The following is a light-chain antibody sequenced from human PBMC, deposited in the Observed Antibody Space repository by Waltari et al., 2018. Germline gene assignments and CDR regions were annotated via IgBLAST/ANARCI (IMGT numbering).Light chain of an antibody. CDR3: QSYDSKNWV. CDR2: EDD. V-gene: IGLV6-57*02. CDR1: SGSVASNY. Sequence: KFMLTQPHSVSESPGKTVTISCTGSSGSVASNYVQWYQQRPGSAPTTIIYEDDQRPAGVPDRFSGSIDSSSNSASLTISGLKPEDEADYYGQSYDSKNWVFGGGTKLAVL. J-gene: IGLJ3*02.